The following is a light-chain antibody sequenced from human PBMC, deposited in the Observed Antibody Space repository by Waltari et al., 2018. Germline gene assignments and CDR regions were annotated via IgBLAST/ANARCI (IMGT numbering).Light chain of an antibody. CDR2: ETS. Sequence: EIVMTQSPAVLSVSPGDRVTLSCRASQSVSCKVGWYQQRPGQVPRLVIYETSTRATGIPDRFTGSGAGTVFTLTINSVQSDDFAIYYCLQCDNKWTFGQGTKVEFK. CDR1: QSVSCK. J-gene: IGKJ1*01. CDR3: LQCDNKWT. V-gene: IGKV3-15*01.